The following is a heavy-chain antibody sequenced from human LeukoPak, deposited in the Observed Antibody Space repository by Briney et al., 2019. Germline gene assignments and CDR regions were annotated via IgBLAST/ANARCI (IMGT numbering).Heavy chain of an antibody. CDR3: ARAAADYSNYGWFDP. CDR1: GGSFSGYY. V-gene: IGHV4-31*11. D-gene: IGHD4-11*01. J-gene: IGHJ5*02. CDR2: IYYSGST. Sequence: PSETLSLTCAVYGGSFSGYYWSWIRQHPGKGLEWIGYIYYSGSTYYNPSLKSRVTISVDTSKNQFSLKLSSVTAADTAVYYCARAAADYSNYGWFDPWGQGTLVTVSS.